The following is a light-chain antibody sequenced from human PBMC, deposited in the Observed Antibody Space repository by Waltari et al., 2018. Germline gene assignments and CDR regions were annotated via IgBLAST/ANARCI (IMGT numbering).Light chain of an antibody. CDR3: QQSYSISWT. V-gene: IGKV1-39*01. CDR2: TAS. J-gene: IGKJ1*01. CDR1: QSISRY. Sequence: DIQMTQSPASLSASVGDRVTITCRASQSISRYLNWYQRKPGRGPELLISTASNLQSGVPSRFSGHGSGTDFTLTITNLQPEDFATYFCQQSYSISWTFGQGTKVEVK.